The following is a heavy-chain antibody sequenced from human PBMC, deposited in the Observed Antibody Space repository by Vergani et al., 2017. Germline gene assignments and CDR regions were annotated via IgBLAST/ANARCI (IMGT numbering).Heavy chain of an antibody. CDR1: GGSFSGYY. Sequence: QVQLQQWGAGLLKPSETLSLTCAVYGGSFSGYYWSLIRQPPGKGLEWIGEINHSGSTNYNPSLKSRVTISVDTSKNQFSLKVSSVTAADTAVYYCARGRPYSNPMPYYYYMDVWGKGTTVTVSS. J-gene: IGHJ6*03. CDR2: INHSGST. CDR3: ARGRPYSNPMPYYYYMDV. V-gene: IGHV4-34*01. D-gene: IGHD4-11*01.